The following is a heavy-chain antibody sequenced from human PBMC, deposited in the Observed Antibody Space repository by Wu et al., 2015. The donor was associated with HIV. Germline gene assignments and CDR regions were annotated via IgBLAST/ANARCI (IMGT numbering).Heavy chain of an antibody. CDR3: ARVQFDPDYYTYFDL. Sequence: QVQLVQSGAEVKKPGASVKVSCKASGYTFTSYGISWVRQAPGQGLEWMGWISAYDGNTNYAQKLQGRVTMTTDTSTSTAYMELRSLTSDDTAIYFCARVQFDPDYYTYFDLWGQGTLVIVSS. J-gene: IGHJ2*01. CDR1: GYTFTSYG. V-gene: IGHV1-18*01. CDR2: ISAYDGNT. D-gene: IGHD4/OR15-4a*01.